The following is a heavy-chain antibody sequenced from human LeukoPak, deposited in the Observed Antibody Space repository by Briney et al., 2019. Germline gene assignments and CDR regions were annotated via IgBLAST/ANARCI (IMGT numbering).Heavy chain of an antibody. CDR2: ISGSGGST. J-gene: IGHJ4*02. CDR3: AKALGYDDYGDYGPTFDY. Sequence: PGGSLRLSCAASGYIFRSYAMSWARGSTRRGLEGVSAISGSGGSTYYADSVKGRFTISRDNSKNTLYLQMNSLRAEDTAVYYCAKALGYDDYGDYGPTFDYWGQGTLVTVSS. D-gene: IGHD4-17*01. V-gene: IGHV3-23*01. CDR1: GYIFRSYA.